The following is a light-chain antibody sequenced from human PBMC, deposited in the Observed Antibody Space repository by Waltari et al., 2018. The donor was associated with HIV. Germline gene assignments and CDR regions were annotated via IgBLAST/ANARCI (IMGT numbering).Light chain of an antibody. CDR2: DVN. V-gene: IGLV2-14*01. J-gene: IGLJ1*01. CDR1: SSYVGAYNY. CDR3: SSYTGSDTLLGV. Sequence: QSALTQPASVSGSPGQSITISCTGTSSYVGAYNYVSWYQQHPGQAPKLIIYDVNYRPSGISSRFSGSKSGNTASLTISGLQAEDEADYYCSSYTGSDTLLGVFGTGTKVTVL.